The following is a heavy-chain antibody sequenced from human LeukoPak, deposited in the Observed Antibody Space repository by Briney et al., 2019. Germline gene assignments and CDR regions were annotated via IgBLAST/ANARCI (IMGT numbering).Heavy chain of an antibody. CDR2: ISGSGGST. J-gene: IGHJ4*02. Sequence: GGSLRLSCAASEFTFSSYAMSWVRQAPGKGLEWVSGISGSGGSTYYADSVKGRFTISRDNSKNTLYLQMNSLRAEDTAVYYCAREEYSYGYVSYWGQGTLVTVSS. D-gene: IGHD5-18*01. CDR1: EFTFSSYA. V-gene: IGHV3-23*01. CDR3: AREEYSYGYVSY.